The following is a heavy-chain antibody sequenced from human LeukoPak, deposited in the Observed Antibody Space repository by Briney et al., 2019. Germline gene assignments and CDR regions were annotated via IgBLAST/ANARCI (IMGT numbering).Heavy chain of an antibody. J-gene: IGHJ4*02. D-gene: IGHD3-22*01. CDR2: INPNSGGT. V-gene: IGHV1-2*02. CDR3: ARVKNYYDSSGGFDY. Sequence: ASVKVSCKASGYTFTGYYMHWVRQAPGQGLEWMGWINPNSGGTNYPQKFQGRVTMTRDTSISTAYMELSRLRSDDTAVYYCARVKNYYDSSGGFDYWGQGTLVTVSS. CDR1: GYTFTGYY.